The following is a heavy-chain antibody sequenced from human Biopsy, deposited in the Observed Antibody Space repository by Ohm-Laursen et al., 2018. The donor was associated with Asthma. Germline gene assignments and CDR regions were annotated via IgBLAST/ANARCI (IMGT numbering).Heavy chain of an antibody. V-gene: IGHV4-59*01. Sequence: SETLSLTCTVSGGSINNFYWSWIRQPPGKGLESIGHVYYSGSTDYNPSLKSRVTISIDASKNQFSLKLTSVTAADTAVYYCARGVDRVTGLLDHFDSWGQGPLVTASS. CDR1: GGSINNFY. D-gene: IGHD2-21*02. CDR2: VYYSGST. J-gene: IGHJ4*02. CDR3: ARGVDRVTGLLDHFDS.